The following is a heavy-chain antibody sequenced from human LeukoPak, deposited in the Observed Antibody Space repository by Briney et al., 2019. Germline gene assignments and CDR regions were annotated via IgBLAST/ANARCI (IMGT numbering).Heavy chain of an antibody. CDR1: GGSISSGGYY. CDR2: IYYSGST. CDR3: ARTPRFCSGCEGVFDI. J-gene: IGHJ3*02. Sequence: SQTLSLTCTVSGGSISSGGYYWSWIRQHPGKGLECIGYIYYSGSTYYNPSLKSRVTISIDMSKNQFSLKLSSVTAADTAVYYCARTPRFCSGCEGVFDIWGQGTMVTVSS. V-gene: IGHV4-31*03. D-gene: IGHD3-3*01.